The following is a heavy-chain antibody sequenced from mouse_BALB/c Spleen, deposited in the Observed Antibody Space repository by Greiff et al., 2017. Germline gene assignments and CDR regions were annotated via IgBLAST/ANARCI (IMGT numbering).Heavy chain of an antibody. D-gene: IGHD1-1*01. Sequence: LQQPGSELVRPGASVKLSCKASGYTFTSYWMHWVKQRPGQGLEWIGNIYPGSGSTNYDEKFKSKATLTVDTSSSTAYMQLSSLTSEDSAVYYCTRENYYGSSYFDYWGQGTTLTVSS. CDR1: GYTFTSYW. CDR3: TRENYYGSSYFDY. CDR2: IYPGSGST. J-gene: IGHJ2*01. V-gene: IGHV1S22*01.